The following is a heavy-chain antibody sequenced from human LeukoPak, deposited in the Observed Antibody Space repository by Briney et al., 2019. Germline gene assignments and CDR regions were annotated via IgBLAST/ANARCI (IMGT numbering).Heavy chain of an antibody. CDR2: ISGSGGST. Sequence: PGGSLRLSCAASGFTFSSYAMSWVRQAPGKGLEWVSAISGSGGSTYYADSVKGRFTISRDNSKNTLYLQMNSLRAEDTAVYYCARDASYYDSSGYYDAFDVWGQGTIITVSS. CDR3: ARDASYYDSSGYYDAFDV. J-gene: IGHJ3*01. V-gene: IGHV3-23*01. CDR1: GFTFSSYA. D-gene: IGHD3-22*01.